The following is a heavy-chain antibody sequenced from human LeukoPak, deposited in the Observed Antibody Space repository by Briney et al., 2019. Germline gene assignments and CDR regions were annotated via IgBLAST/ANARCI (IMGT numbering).Heavy chain of an antibody. Sequence: GGSLRLSCVASGFTFSSYSMNLVRQAPGKGLEWVSSISASGSYINYADSVKGRFTISRDIAKKSLYLQMNSLRAEDTAVYYCAKSSLSWYYFDYWGQGTLVTVSS. CDR1: GFTFSSYS. V-gene: IGHV3-21*01. CDR3: AKSSLSWYYFDY. J-gene: IGHJ4*02. D-gene: IGHD3-16*01. CDR2: ISASGSYI.